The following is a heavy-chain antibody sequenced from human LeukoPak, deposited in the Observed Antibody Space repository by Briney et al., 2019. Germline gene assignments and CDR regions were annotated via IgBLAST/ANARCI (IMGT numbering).Heavy chain of an antibody. CDR1: GFAFSSYS. CDR3: WRDSLIAGAGIDY. Sequence: GGSLRLSCVASGFAFSSYSMNWVRQAPGKGLEWVSSISSSSSYIYYADSVKGRFTISRDNAKNSLYLQMNSLRAEDTAGYYCWRDSLIAGAGIDYWGQGTLVTVSS. CDR2: ISSSSSYI. D-gene: IGHD6-19*01. J-gene: IGHJ4*02. V-gene: IGHV3-21*01.